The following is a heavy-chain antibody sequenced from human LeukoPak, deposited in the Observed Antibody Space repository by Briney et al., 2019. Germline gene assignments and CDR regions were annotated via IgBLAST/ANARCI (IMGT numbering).Heavy chain of an antibody. CDR1: GGSISSGDYY. J-gene: IGHJ5*02. D-gene: IGHD1-1*01. Sequence: SQTLPLTCTVSGGSISSGDYYWSWIRQPPGTGLEWIGYIYYSGSTYYNPSLKSRVTISVDTSKNQFSLKLSSVTAADTAVYYCARDRGTGTRFDPWGQGTLVTVSS. V-gene: IGHV4-30-4*08. CDR2: IYYSGST. CDR3: ARDRGTGTRFDP.